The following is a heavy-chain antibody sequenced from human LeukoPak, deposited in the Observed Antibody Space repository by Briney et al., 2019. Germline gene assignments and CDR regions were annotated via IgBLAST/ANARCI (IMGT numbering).Heavy chain of an antibody. J-gene: IGHJ6*03. Sequence: GASVKVSCKASGYTFTSYDINWVRQATGQGLEWMGWMNPNSGNTGYAQKFQGRVTITRNTSISTAYMELSSLRSEDAAVYYCARGLRRWELQNYYYYMDVWGKGTTVTVSS. CDR3: ARGLRRWELQNYYYYMDV. CDR1: GYTFTSYD. D-gene: IGHD1-26*01. CDR2: MNPNSGNT. V-gene: IGHV1-8*03.